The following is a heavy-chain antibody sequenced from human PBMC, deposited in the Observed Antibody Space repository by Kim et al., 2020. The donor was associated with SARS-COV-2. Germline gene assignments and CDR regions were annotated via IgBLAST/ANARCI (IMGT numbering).Heavy chain of an antibody. V-gene: IGHV3-74*01. CDR1: GFTFISNW. CDR2: ITADGSNT. Sequence: GGSLRLSCAASGFTFISNWMHWVRQAPGKGLLLVSRITADGSNTIYAVSVRGRFTIPRDNVKNTLYLQMNSLRAEDAAVYYCARAGVGNSLDIWGQGTVV. CDR3: ARAGVGNSLDI. J-gene: IGHJ3*02. D-gene: IGHD1-26*01.